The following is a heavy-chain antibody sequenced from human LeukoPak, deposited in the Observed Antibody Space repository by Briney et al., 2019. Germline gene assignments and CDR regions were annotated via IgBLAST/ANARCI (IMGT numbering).Heavy chain of an antibody. CDR1: GGSISSYY. Sequence: SETLSLTCTVSGGSISSYYWSWIRQPPGKGLEWIGYIYYSGSTNYNPSLKSRVTISVDTSKNQFSLKLGSVTAADTAVYYCARHFVEDAFDIWGQGTMVTVSS. CDR2: IYYSGST. J-gene: IGHJ3*02. D-gene: IGHD3-16*02. V-gene: IGHV4-59*08. CDR3: ARHFVEDAFDI.